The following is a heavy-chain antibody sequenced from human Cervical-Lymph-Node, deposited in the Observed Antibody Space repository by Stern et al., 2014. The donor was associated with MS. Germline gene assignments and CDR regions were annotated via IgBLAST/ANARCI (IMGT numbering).Heavy chain of an antibody. CDR1: GYTFPNYY. CDR3: ARARYHYDSSGYFYFFDF. CDR2: INPGGGSP. J-gene: IGHJ5*01. D-gene: IGHD3-22*01. Sequence: QVQLVESGAEVRKPGASVKVSCKASGYTFPNYYLHWVRQAPGQGLEWMGMINPGGGSPSYAEKFQGKITMARDSSTSKVYMELSSLTSEDTSLYYCARARYHYDSSGYFYFFDFWGQGTPVTVSS. V-gene: IGHV1-46*01.